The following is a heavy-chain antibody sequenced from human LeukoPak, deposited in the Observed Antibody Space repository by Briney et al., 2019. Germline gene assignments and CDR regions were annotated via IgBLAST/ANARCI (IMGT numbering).Heavy chain of an antibody. J-gene: IGHJ4*02. CDR2: IWYDGSNK. D-gene: IGHD5-12*01. V-gene: IGHV3-33*01. CDR3: ARAQGGYSGYEPFRY. CDR1: GFTFSSYG. Sequence: PGGSLRLSCAASGFTFSSYGMHWVRQAPGKGLEWVAVIWYDGSNKYYADSVKGRFTISRDNSKNTLYLQMNSLRAEDTAVYYCARAQGGYSGYEPFRYWGQGTLVTVSS.